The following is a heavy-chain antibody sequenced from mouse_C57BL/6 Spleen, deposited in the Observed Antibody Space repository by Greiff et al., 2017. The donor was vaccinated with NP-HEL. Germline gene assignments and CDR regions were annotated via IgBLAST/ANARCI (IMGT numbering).Heavy chain of an antibody. Sequence: EVQLQQSGPELVKPGASVKISCKASGYTFTDYYMNWVKQSHGKSLEWIGDINPNNGGTSYNQKFKGKATLTVDKSSSKAYMELRSLKSEYSAVYYCARGRGDYGSSFDYWGQGTTLTVSS. D-gene: IGHD1-1*01. V-gene: IGHV1-26*01. CDR3: ARGRGDYGSSFDY. CDR2: INPNNGGT. CDR1: GYTFTDYY. J-gene: IGHJ2*01.